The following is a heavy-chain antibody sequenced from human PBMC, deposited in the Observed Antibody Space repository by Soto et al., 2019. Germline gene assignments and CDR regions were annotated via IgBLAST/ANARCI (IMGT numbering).Heavy chain of an antibody. Sequence: SVKVSCKAPGGTFGNSAISWVRQAPGQGLEWMGGIIPSFATGNSAPEFQGRLTITADKSTTTAYMELSSLRSEDTAVYYCARSYYGSGSYWFYGMDVWGQGTTVTVSS. CDR2: IIPSFATG. CDR3: ARSYYGSGSYWFYGMDV. J-gene: IGHJ6*02. V-gene: IGHV1-69*06. CDR1: GGTFGNSA. D-gene: IGHD3-10*01.